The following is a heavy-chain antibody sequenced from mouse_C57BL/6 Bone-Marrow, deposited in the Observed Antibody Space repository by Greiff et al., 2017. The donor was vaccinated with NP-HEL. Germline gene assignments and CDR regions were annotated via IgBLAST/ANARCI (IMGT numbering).Heavy chain of an antibody. V-gene: IGHV5-4*01. Sequence: EVQLVESGGGLVKPGGSLKLSCAASGFTFSSYAMSWVRQTPEKRLEGVATISDGGSYTYYPDNVKGRFTISRDNAKNNLYLQMSHLKSEDTAMYYCARDSLYYYGSSYRGYFDVWGTGTTVTVSS. D-gene: IGHD1-1*01. CDR1: GFTFSSYA. J-gene: IGHJ1*03. CDR2: ISDGGSYT. CDR3: ARDSLYYYGSSYRGYFDV.